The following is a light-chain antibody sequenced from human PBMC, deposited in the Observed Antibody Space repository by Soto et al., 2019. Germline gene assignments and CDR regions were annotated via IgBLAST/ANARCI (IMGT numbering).Light chain of an antibody. Sequence: QSALTQPPSASGAPGQRVSFSCFGSKSDDGSNYVVWCQQHPGVAPKLLIYRNSQRPSGVPCRLSRSKSGTSASLAISGLRSEAYADYYCTSWHDSMNGHVFGTWTKVTVL. CDR3: TSWHDSMNGHV. CDR2: RNS. CDR1: KSDDGSNY. J-gene: IGLJ1*01. V-gene: IGLV1-47*01.